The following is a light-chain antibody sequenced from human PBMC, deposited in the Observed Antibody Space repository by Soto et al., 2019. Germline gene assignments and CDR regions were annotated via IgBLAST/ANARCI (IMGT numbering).Light chain of an antibody. CDR3: QQRSNWHGT. CDR2: DAS. Sequence: EIVLTQYPATLSLSPGERATLSCRASQSVSSYLAWYQQKPGQAPRVLIYDASNRATGIPARFSGSGSRTYSTLTISSLEPEDFAVYYCQQRSNWHGTFGHGTKLEIK. J-gene: IGKJ2*01. CDR1: QSVSSY. V-gene: IGKV3-11*01.